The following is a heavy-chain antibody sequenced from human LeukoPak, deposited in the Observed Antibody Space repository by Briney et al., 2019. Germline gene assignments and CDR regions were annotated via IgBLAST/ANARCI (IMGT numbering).Heavy chain of an antibody. J-gene: IGHJ3*02. V-gene: IGHV4-4*02. D-gene: IGHD1-14*01. CDR2: IYHIGSS. CDR1: GGSISSSNW. Sequence: SETLSLTCSVSGGSISSSNWWSWVRQAPGKGLEWIGEIYHIGSSNYNPTLKSRVTISVDKSKNQFSLKLSSVTDADTAVYYCARDPPLGRRTDAFDIWGQGTMVTVSS. CDR3: ARDPPLGRRTDAFDI.